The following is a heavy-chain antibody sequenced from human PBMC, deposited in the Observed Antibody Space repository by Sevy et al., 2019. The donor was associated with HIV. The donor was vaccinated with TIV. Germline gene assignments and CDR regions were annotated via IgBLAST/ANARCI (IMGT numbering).Heavy chain of an antibody. CDR2: IIPIVGRA. D-gene: IGHD5-18*01. CDR3: AREWEDSYGFGWFDP. V-gene: IGHV1-69*04. J-gene: IGHJ5*02. Sequence: ASVKVSCKASGGIFSSYAISWVRQPPGQGLEWMGRIIPIVGRANYAQKFQGRATITPDKSTSTANMELSRLRSEDTAVYYCAREWEDSYGFGWFDPWGQGTLVTVSS. CDR1: GGIFSSYA.